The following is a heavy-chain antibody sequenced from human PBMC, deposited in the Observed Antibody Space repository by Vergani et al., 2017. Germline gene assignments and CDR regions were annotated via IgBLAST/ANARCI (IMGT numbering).Heavy chain of an antibody. V-gene: IGHV3-21*01. CDR2: ISSSSSYI. CDR3: ARAGRGDYGYVDY. Sequence: EVQLVESGGGLVKPGGSLRLSCAASGFTFISYSMNWVRQAPGKGLEWVSFISSSSSYIYYADSAKGRFTISRDNAKNSLYLQMNSLRAEDTAVYDCARAGRGDYGYVDYWGQGTLVTVSS. CDR1: GFTFISYS. J-gene: IGHJ4*02. D-gene: IGHD4-17*01.